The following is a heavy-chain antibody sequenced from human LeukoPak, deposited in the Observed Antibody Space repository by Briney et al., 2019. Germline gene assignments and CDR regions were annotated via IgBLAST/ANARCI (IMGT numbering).Heavy chain of an antibody. CDR3: ARVGDRPGGSSYLFDY. J-gene: IGHJ4*02. CDR2: VFYNGAT. CDR1: GGSISSSIYY. V-gene: IGHV4-39*07. D-gene: IGHD6-6*01. Sequence: SETLSLTCIVSGGSISSSIYYWAWVRQPPGKGLEWIGTVFYNGATQYSPSLRSRVTISIDTSTNQFSLKLSSVTAADTAVYYCARVGDRPGGSSYLFDYWGQGTLVTVSS.